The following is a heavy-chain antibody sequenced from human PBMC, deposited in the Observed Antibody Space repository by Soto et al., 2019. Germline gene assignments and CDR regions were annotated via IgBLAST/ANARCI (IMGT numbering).Heavy chain of an antibody. D-gene: IGHD2-15*01. CDR2: INHSGST. J-gene: IGHJ6*01. V-gene: IGHV4-34*01. CDR1: PGCQDGCS. Sequence: TCAGYPGCQDGCSWSCVGQSPKKEMAWLGEINHSGSTNYNPSLKSRVTISVDTSKNQLSMKLGSVNAAETAVYYCARTQTTCFFSGGSCTADYNDCIDDWGKSTRVP. CDR3: ARTQTTCFFSGGSCTADYNDCIDD.